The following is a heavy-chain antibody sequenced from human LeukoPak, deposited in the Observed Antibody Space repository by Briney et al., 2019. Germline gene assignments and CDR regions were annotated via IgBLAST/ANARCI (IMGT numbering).Heavy chain of an antibody. CDR3: AKDIGSYVGPTKFDY. V-gene: IGHV3-9*01. D-gene: IGHD1-26*01. Sequence: PGGSLRLSCAASGFTFDDYAMHWVRQAPGKGLEWVSGISWNSGSIGYADSVKGRFTISRDNAKNPLYLQMNSLRAEDTALYYCAKDIGSYVGPTKFDYWGQGTLVTVSS. CDR2: ISWNSGSI. J-gene: IGHJ4*02. CDR1: GFTFDDYA.